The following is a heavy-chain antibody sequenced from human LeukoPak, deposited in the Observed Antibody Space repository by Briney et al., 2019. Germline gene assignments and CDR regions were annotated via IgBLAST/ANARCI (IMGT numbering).Heavy chain of an antibody. CDR1: GYTFTGYY. Sequence: ASVKVSCKASGYTFTGYYMHWVRQAPGQGLEWMGWINPNSGGTNYAQKFQGRVTMTRDTSISTAYMELSRLRSDDAAVYYCARALERWLQFDYWGQGTLVTVSS. V-gene: IGHV1-2*02. D-gene: IGHD5-24*01. J-gene: IGHJ4*02. CDR3: ARALERWLQFDY. CDR2: INPNSGGT.